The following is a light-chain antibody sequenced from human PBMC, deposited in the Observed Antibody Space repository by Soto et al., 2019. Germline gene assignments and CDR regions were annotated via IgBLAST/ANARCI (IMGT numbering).Light chain of an antibody. J-gene: IGKJ4*01. V-gene: IGKV3-15*01. CDR2: GAS. Sequence: VVMAQSPATLAVSPGDRVSLSCRAKRTISNMLAWYQRTPGQAPRLLIYGASTRVTGVSARFSGSGYGREFTLTISSLQSEDLTLYYCQYYNKRIGTCGGGTKADI. CDR1: RTISNM. CDR3: QYYNKRIGT.